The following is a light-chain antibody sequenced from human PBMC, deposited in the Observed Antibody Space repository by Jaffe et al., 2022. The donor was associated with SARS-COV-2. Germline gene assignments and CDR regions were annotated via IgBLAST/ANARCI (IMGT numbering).Light chain of an antibody. CDR1: ESVRNN. Sequence: EIVMTQSPATLSVSPGERATLFCRASESVRNNLAWYQQKVGQAPRLLIFGASRRATGISARFTGSGSGTDFTLTISTLQSEDSAVYYCQQYNNWPPYTFGQGTKLEIK. CDR2: GAS. CDR3: QQYNNWPPYT. V-gene: IGKV3-15*01. J-gene: IGKJ2*01.